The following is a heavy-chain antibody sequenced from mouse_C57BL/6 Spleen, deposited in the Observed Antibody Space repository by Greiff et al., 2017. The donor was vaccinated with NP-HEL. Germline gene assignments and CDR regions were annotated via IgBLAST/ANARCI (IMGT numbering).Heavy chain of an antibody. Sequence: VQLVESGAELVRPGASVTLSCKASGYTFTDYEMHWVKQTPVHGLEWIGAIDPETGGTAYNQKVKGKAILTADKSSSTAYMELRSLTSEDSAVYYCTRGWGFDYWGQGTTLTVSS. CDR3: TRGWGFDY. V-gene: IGHV1-15*01. D-gene: IGHD3-3*01. J-gene: IGHJ2*01. CDR1: GYTFTDYE. CDR2: IDPETGGT.